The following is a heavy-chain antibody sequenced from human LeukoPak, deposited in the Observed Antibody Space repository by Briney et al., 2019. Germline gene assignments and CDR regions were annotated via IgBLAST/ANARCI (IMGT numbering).Heavy chain of an antibody. J-gene: IGHJ4*02. CDR3: ARDISDFWSGYSDY. Sequence: SETLSLTCTVSGGSISSGSYYWSWIRQPAGKGLEWIGRIYTSGSTNYNPSLKSRVTISVDTSKNQFSLKLSSVTAADTAVYYCARDISDFWSGYSDYWGQGTLVTVSS. D-gene: IGHD3-3*01. CDR2: IYTSGST. CDR1: GGSISSGSYY. V-gene: IGHV4-61*02.